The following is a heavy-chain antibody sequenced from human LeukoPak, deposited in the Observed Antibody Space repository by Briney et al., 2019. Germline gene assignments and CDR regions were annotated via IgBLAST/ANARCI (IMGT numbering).Heavy chain of an antibody. CDR1: GGSISSSSYY. CDR2: IYYSGST. D-gene: IGHD2-15*01. Sequence: SETLSLTCTVSGGSISSSSYYWGWIRQPPGTGLEWIGSIYYSGSTYYNPSLKSRVTISVDTSKNQFSLKLSSVTAADTAVYYCARHRGRILRDMGFDYWGQGTLVTVSS. V-gene: IGHV4-39*01. CDR3: ARHRGRILRDMGFDY. J-gene: IGHJ4*02.